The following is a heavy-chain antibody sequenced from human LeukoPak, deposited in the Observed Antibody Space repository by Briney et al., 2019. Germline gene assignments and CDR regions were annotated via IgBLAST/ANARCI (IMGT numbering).Heavy chain of an antibody. CDR2: FDPEDGET. D-gene: IGHD2-21*02. CDR3: ARHPYCGGDCYSPLDY. CDR1: GYTLTELS. V-gene: IGHV1-24*01. Sequence: GASVKVSCKVSGYTLTELSMHWVRQAPGKGLEWMGGFDPEDGETVYAQKFQGRVTMTTDTSTSTAYMELRSLRSDDTAVYYCARHPYCGGDCYSPLDYWGQGTLVTVSS. J-gene: IGHJ4*02.